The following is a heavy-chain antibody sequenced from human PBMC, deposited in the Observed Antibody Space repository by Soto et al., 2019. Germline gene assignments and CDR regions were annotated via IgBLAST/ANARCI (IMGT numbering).Heavy chain of an antibody. Sequence: PSETLSLTCTVSGGSISSYYWSWIRQPPGKGMEWIGYVHHSWGSTYNPSLQSRVAISLDTSRSQFSLKVTSVTATDTAVYYCAGGIAARPLGYWGQGTLVTVSS. V-gene: IGHV4-59*08. CDR1: GGSISSYY. CDR2: VHHSWGS. J-gene: IGHJ4*02. D-gene: IGHD6-6*01. CDR3: AGGIAARPLGY.